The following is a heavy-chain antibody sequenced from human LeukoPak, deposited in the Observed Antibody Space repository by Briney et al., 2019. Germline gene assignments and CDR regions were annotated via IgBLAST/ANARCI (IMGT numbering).Heavy chain of an antibody. J-gene: IGHJ4*02. D-gene: IGHD3-10*01. CDR1: GYSISSGYY. V-gene: IGHV4-38-2*02. Sequence: SETLSLTCTVSGYSISSGYYWGWIRQPPGKGLEWIGSIYLSGSTYYNPSLKSRVTISVDTSKNQFSLKLSSVTAADTAVYYCARTLGDYGSGSYYYWGQGTLVTVSS. CDR3: ARTLGDYGSGSYYY. CDR2: IYLSGST.